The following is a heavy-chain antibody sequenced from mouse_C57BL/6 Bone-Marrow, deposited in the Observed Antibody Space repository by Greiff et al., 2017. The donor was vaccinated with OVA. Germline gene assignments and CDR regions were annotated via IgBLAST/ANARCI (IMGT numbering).Heavy chain of an antibody. V-gene: IGHV1-82*01. Sequence: QVQLKESGPELVKPGASVKISCKASGYAFSSSWMNWVKQRPGKGLEWIGRIYPGDGDTNYNGKFKGKATLTAAKSSSTAYMQLSSLTSEDSAVYICARDGVLRDYYAMDYWGQGTSGTVSS. CDR3: ARDGVLRDYYAMDY. D-gene: IGHD1-1*01. CDR1: GYAFSSSW. CDR2: IYPGDGDT. J-gene: IGHJ4*01.